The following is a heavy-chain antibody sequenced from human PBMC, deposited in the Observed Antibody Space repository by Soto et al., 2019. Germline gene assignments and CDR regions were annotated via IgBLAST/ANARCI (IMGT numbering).Heavy chain of an antibody. CDR2: IKLDGSEK. D-gene: IGHD5-18*01. Sequence: PGGSLRLSCEASGFAFSTYWMSWVRQAPGKGLEWVANIKLDGSEKNYVDSVKGRFTISRDNANNLLYLQMNSLRAEDTAVYYCAKVELWATRYFDYWGQGTLVTVSS. CDR3: AKVELWATRYFDY. CDR1: GFAFSTYW. V-gene: IGHV3-7*01. J-gene: IGHJ4*02.